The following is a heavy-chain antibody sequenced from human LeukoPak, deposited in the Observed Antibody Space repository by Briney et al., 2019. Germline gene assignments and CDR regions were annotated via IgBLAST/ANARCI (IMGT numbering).Heavy chain of an antibody. CDR1: GFTFSSYS. V-gene: IGHV3-21*04. Sequence: GSLRLSCAASGFTFSSYSMNWVRQAPGKGLEWVSSISSSSSYIYYAGSVKGRFTISRDNSKNTLYLQMNSLRADDTAVYYCAKDRSQWELPEIWGQGTLVTVSS. CDR3: AKDRSQWELPEI. CDR2: ISSSSSYI. D-gene: IGHD1-26*01. J-gene: IGHJ4*02.